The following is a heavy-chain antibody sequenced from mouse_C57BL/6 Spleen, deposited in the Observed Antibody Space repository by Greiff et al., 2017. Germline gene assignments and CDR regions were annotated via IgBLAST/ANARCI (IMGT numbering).Heavy chain of an antibody. J-gene: IGHJ2*01. D-gene: IGHD1-1*01. CDR2: ISSGGSYT. CDR3: ATVTTVVVPYFDY. CDR1: GFTFSSYG. V-gene: IGHV5-6*01. Sequence: EVQGVESGGDLVKPGGSLKLSCAASGFTFSSYGMSWVRQTPDKRLEWVATISSGGSYTYYPDSVKGRFTIARDNAKNTHYLQLSSLKSEDTAMYYCATVTTVVVPYFDYWGQGTTLTVSS.